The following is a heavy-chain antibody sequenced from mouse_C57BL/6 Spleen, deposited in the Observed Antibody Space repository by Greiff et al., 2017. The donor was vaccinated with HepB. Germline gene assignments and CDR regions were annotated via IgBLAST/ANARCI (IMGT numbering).Heavy chain of an antibody. CDR1: GYTFTSYW. V-gene: IGHV1-53*01. Sequence: VQLQQPGTELVKPGASVKLSCKASGYTFTSYWMHWVKQRPGQGREWIGNINPSNGGTNYNEQFNSKATLTVDKSSSTAYMQLSSLTSEDSAVYYCAGGLRRGFAYWGQGTLVTVSA. D-gene: IGHD2-4*01. CDR3: AGGLRRGFAY. J-gene: IGHJ3*01. CDR2: INPSNGGT.